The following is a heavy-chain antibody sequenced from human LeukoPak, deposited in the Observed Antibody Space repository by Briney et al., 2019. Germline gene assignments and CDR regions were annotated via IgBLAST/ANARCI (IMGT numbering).Heavy chain of an antibody. D-gene: IGHD3-22*01. V-gene: IGHV3-53*01. CDR1: EFTVSSNC. CDR2: VYSGGST. J-gene: IGHJ3*01. Sequence: PGGSLRLSCAASEFTVSSNCMSWVRQAPGKGLEWVSGVYSGGSTFYADSVKGRFIISRDSSKNTLYLQMNTLRAEDTAVYYCAGGHSSGSYFNAYHLWGQGTMVTVSS. CDR3: AGGHSSGSYFNAYHL.